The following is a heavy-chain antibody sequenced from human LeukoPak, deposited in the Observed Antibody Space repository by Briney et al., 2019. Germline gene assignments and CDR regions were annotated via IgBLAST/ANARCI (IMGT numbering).Heavy chain of an antibody. D-gene: IGHD4-17*01. Sequence: PSETLSLTCTVSGGSISSYYWSWIRQPPGKGLEWIGYIYYSGSTNYNPSLKSRVTISVDTSKNQFSLKLSSVTAADTAVYYCAREATVTPLGAFDIWGQGTTVTVSS. CDR2: IYYSGST. CDR3: AREATVTPLGAFDI. J-gene: IGHJ3*02. V-gene: IGHV4-59*01. CDR1: GGSISSYY.